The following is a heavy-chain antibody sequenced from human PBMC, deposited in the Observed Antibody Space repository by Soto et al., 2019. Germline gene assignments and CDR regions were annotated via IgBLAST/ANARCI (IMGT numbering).Heavy chain of an antibody. CDR1: GFTFSNYG. J-gene: IGHJ5*02. CDR2: ISRHNGNT. Sequence: QVQLVQSGAEVKNPGASVKVSCKASGFTFSNYGFSWVRQAPGQGLEWMGWISRHNGNTNYAQKLQGRVTMTTDTSTSTAYMELRSLRSDDTAVYYCARAVGGVSSPFDPWGQGTLVTVSS. D-gene: IGHD3-16*01. V-gene: IGHV1-18*01. CDR3: ARAVGGVSSPFDP.